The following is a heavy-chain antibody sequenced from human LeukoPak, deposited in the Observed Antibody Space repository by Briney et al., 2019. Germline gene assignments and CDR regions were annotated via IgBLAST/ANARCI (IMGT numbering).Heavy chain of an antibody. CDR2: ISTSSIYI. CDR3: GRGRGNSGSFDVFDI. CDR1: GFTFSNYN. Sequence: GGSLRLSCAASGFTFSNYNMNWVRQAPGKGLEWVSSISTSSIYIYYADSVKGRFTISRDNAKNSLYLQMSSLRAEDTAVYYCGRGRGNSGSFDVFDIWGQGTMVTVSS. J-gene: IGHJ3*02. V-gene: IGHV3-21*01. D-gene: IGHD1-26*01.